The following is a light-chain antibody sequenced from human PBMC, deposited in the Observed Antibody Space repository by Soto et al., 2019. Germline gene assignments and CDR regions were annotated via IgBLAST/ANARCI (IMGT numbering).Light chain of an antibody. CDR1: QDIKNY. CDR3: QQYHNLWT. Sequence: DTQMTQSPSSLSASVGDRVTITCQASQDIKNYLNWYLQKPRKAPKLLIYDASNLERGVPSRFSGSGAGTEYSLTISSLQPEDNGTYYCQQYHNLWTFGQGTEVEIK. J-gene: IGKJ1*01. CDR2: DAS. V-gene: IGKV1-33*01.